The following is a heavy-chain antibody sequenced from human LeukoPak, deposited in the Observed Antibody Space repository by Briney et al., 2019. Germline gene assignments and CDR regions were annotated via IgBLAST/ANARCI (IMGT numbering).Heavy chain of an antibody. J-gene: IGHJ3*02. CDR2: ISGSGDNT. D-gene: IGHD3-22*01. V-gene: IGHV3-23*01. CDR3: AKAGGSGYYNDAFDI. CDR1: GFTFSGSA. Sequence: GGSLRLSCAASGFTFSGSAMHWVRQAPGKGLEWVSTISGSGDNTYYADSVKGRFTISRDNAKNSLYLQMSSLRAEDMALYYCAKAGGSGYYNDAFDIWGQGTMVTVSS.